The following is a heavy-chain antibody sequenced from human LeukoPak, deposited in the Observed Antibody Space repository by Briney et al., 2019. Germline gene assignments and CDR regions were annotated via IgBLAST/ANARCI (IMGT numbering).Heavy chain of an antibody. CDR1: GFTFSSYS. CDR2: ISGTSSYI. V-gene: IGHV3-21*01. D-gene: IGHD2-8*01. J-gene: IGHJ4*02. Sequence: GGSLRLSCAASGFTFSSYSMNWVRQAPGKGLEWVSSISGTSSYIFYADSVKGRFTISRDNAMNSLYLQMNSLRAEDTAVYYCVKGGANYDYWGQGTLVTVSS. CDR3: VKGGANYDY.